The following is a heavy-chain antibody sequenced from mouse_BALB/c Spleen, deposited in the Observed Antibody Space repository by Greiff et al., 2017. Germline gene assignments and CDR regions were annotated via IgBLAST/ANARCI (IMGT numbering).Heavy chain of an antibody. CDR3: ARMGSDAMDY. D-gene: IGHD2-3*01. Sequence: VQLQQSGPELVKPGASVKVSCKASGYSFTDYNMYWVKQSHGKSLEWIGYIDPYNGGTNYNEKFKGKATLTADKSSSTAYMQLSSLTSDDSAVYFCARMGSDAMDYWGQGTSVTVSS. CDR1: GYSFTDYN. J-gene: IGHJ4*01. V-gene: IGHV1S135*01. CDR2: IDPYNGGT.